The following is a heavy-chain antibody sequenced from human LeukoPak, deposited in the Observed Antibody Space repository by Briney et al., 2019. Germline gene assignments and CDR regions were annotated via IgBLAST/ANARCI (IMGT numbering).Heavy chain of an antibody. CDR1: GGTFSSYA. D-gene: IGHD4-17*01. Sequence: SVKVSCKASGGTFSSYAISWVRQAPGQGLEWMGRIIPIFGIANYAQKFQSRVTITADKSTSTAYMEQSSLRSEDTAVYYCARAVEPTVPTGAFDIWGQGTMVTVSS. J-gene: IGHJ3*02. CDR3: ARAVEPTVPTGAFDI. CDR2: IIPIFGIA. V-gene: IGHV1-69*04.